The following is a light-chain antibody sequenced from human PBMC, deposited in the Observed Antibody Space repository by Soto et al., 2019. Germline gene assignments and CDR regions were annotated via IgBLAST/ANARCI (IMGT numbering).Light chain of an antibody. J-gene: IGKJ2*01. V-gene: IGKV3-11*01. CDR3: QQRSNWPPPYT. CDR1: QTISNY. CDR2: DAS. Sequence: DIVLTQSPGTLSLSPGERATLSCRASQTISNYLVWYQQKPGQAPRLLIYDASKRATGVPARFSGSWSGTDFTLTISSLEPEDFAIYYCQQRSNWPPPYTFGHGTKLQFK.